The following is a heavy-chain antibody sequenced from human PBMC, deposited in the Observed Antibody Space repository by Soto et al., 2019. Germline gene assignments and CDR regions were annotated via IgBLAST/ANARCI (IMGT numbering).Heavy chain of an antibody. D-gene: IGHD6-19*01. CDR3: ARAGGLGAVAVDY. V-gene: IGHV4-4*02. J-gene: IGHJ4*02. CDR1: GASITRYNW. Sequence: SETLSLTCAVSGASITRYNWWSWVRQSPGKGLEWIGEIYHNGNTKYNPSLKSRVTISVDTAKNQFSLKLSSVTAADTAVYYCARAGGLGAVAVDYWGQGTLVTVSS. CDR2: IYHNGNT.